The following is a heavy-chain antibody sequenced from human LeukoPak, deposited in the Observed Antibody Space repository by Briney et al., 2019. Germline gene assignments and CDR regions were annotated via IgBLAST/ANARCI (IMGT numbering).Heavy chain of an antibody. D-gene: IGHD2-2*01. V-gene: IGHV4-31*03. CDR1: GGSISSGGYY. Sequence: SQTLYLTCTVSGGSISSGGYYWSWIRQHPGKGLEWIGHINYSGSTYYNPSLKSRVTMSVDTSKNQFSLKLSSVTAADTAVYYCARDMCSSTSCLVDPWGQGTLVTVSS. CDR2: INYSGST. CDR3: ARDMCSSTSCLVDP. J-gene: IGHJ5*02.